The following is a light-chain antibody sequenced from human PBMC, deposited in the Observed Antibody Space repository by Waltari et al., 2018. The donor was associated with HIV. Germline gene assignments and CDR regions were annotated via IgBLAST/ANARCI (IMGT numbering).Light chain of an antibody. V-gene: IGLV2-14*01. J-gene: IGLJ2*01. CDR1: NSDVGGYDY. Sequence: TQPASVSGSPGQSITISCTGTNSDVGGYDYVSWYQQHPGKAPKLIIYDVTNRPSGVSNRFSGSKSGNTASLTISGLQAEDEADYYCSSYTTSSTVVFGGGTKLTVL. CDR3: SSYTTSSTVV. CDR2: DVT.